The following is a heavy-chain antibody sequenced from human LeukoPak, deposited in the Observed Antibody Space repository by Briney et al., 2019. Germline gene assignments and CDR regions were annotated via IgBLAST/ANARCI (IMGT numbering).Heavy chain of an antibody. D-gene: IGHD3-10*01. CDR3: RASITY. V-gene: IGHV3-48*03. J-gene: IGHJ4*02. Sequence: GGSLRLSCVASGFTFSSYEMNWVRQAPGKGLEWVSYIYPSSNNIYYTESVRGRFIVSRDNAKNSLYLQMNSLRAEDTAVYFCRASITYWGQGTLVTVSS. CDR1: GFTFSSYE. CDR2: IYPSSNNI.